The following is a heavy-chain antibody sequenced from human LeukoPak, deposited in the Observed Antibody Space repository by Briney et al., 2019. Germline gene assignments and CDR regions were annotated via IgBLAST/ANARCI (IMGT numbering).Heavy chain of an antibody. CDR2: IKQDGTEK. Sequence: GGSLRLSCTASGFTFTTYWMSWVRHPPGKGLEWVANIKQDGTEKYYVDSVKGRFTISRDNSKNTLYLQMNSLRAEDTAVYYCARGGDYDILTGSMTLDYWGQGTLVTVSS. J-gene: IGHJ4*02. D-gene: IGHD3-9*01. CDR3: ARGGDYDILTGSMTLDY. CDR1: GFTFTTYW. V-gene: IGHV3-7*01.